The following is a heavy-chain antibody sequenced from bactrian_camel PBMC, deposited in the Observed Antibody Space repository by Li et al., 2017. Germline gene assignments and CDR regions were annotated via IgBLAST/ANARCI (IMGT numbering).Heavy chain of an antibody. D-gene: IGHD5*01. CDR1: GGSYSSKF. CDR3: AADPRWGGSLTHSLRTRDFDY. J-gene: IGHJ6*01. Sequence: QVQLVESGGGSAQAGGSLGLSCAASGGSYSSKFMGWFRQAPGKEREGVAAIASDGGTSYADTVKGRFTISEDSAKNTLYLQMNFLKPEDTAMYYCAADPRWGGSLTHSLRTRDFDYWGQGTQVTVS. CDR2: IASDGGT. V-gene: IGHV3S53*01.